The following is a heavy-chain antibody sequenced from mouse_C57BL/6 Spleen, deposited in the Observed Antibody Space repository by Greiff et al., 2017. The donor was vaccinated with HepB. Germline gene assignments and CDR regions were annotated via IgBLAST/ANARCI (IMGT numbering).Heavy chain of an antibody. V-gene: IGHV1-39*01. Sequence: VQLQQSGPELVKPGASVKISCKASGYSFTDYNMNWVKQSHGKSLEWIGVINPNYGTTSYNQKFKGKATLTVDQSSSTAYMQLSSLTSEDSAVYYCARAGQVRRRGAMDYWGQGTSVTVSS. J-gene: IGHJ4*01. D-gene: IGHD3-2*02. CDR3: ARAGQVRRRGAMDY. CDR2: INPNYGTT. CDR1: GYSFTDYN.